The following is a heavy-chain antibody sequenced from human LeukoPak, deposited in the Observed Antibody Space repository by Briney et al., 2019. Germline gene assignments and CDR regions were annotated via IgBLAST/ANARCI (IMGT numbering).Heavy chain of an antibody. CDR3: ARDAFNAENYYDSSGSFDY. CDR2: IYTSGST. J-gene: IGHJ4*02. V-gene: IGHV4-61*02. CDR1: GGSNSSGSYY. Sequence: PSQTLSLXCTVSGGSNSSGSYYWSWSRQPAGKGLEWIGRIYTSGSTNYNPSLKSRVTISVDTSKNQFSLKLSSVTAADTAVYYCARDAFNAENYYDSSGSFDYWGQGTLVTVSS. D-gene: IGHD3-22*01.